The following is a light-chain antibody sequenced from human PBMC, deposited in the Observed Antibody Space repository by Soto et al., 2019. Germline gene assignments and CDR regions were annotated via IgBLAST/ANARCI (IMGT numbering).Light chain of an antibody. CDR1: QSVYSNY. V-gene: IGKV3-20*01. Sequence: ETVLTQSPGTLSVSPGERATLPCRASQSVYSNYLAWYQQKPGQAPRLLIYGASSRATGIPDRFSGSGSGTDFTLTISRLEPEDFAVYYCQQYGNSPLTFGGGTKVDIK. CDR3: QQYGNSPLT. J-gene: IGKJ4*01. CDR2: GAS.